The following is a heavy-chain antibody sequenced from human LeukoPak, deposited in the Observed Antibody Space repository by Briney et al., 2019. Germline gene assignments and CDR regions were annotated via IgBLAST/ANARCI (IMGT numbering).Heavy chain of an antibody. V-gene: IGHV3-23*01. CDR3: ASSFMVRGIPDY. D-gene: IGHD3-10*01. CDR2: ISGSGGST. J-gene: IGHJ4*02. CDR1: GFTFSRYS. Sequence: GGSLRLSCAASGFTFSRYSMNWVRQAPGKGLEWVSAISGSGGSTYYADSVKGRFTISRDNSKNTLYLQMNSLRAEDTAVYYCASSFMVRGIPDYWGQGTLVTVSS.